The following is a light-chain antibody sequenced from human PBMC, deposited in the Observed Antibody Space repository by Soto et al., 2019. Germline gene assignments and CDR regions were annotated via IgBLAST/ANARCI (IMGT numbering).Light chain of an antibody. Sequence: DIQMTQSPSSLSASVGDRVTITCRASQGIRIALGWYQQKPGKAPKRLIYGASNLQSGVPSRFSGSGSGTEFTLTITSLQPEDFGTYYCQHHNSYPRTFGQGTKVEIK. CDR3: QHHNSYPRT. V-gene: IGKV1-17*01. CDR2: GAS. J-gene: IGKJ1*01. CDR1: QGIRIA.